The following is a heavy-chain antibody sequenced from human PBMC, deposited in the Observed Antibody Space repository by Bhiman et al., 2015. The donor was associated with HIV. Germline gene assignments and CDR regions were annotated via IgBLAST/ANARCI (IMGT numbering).Heavy chain of an antibody. V-gene: IGHV3-30*02. D-gene: IGHD5-24*01. CDR2: IQYDGSNK. CDR3: AKLSNNYGRSSYFDS. J-gene: IGHJ4*02. Sequence: QVQLVESGGGVVQPGGSLRLSCAASGFTFSSYGMHWVRQAPGKGLEWVAFIQYDGSNKYYADSVKGRFTISRDNSKNTLYLQMNSLRAEDTAVYYCAKLSNNYGRSSYFDSWGQGTLVTVSS. CDR1: GFTFSSYG.